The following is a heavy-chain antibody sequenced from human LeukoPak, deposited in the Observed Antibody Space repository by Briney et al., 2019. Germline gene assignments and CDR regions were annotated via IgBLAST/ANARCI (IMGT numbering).Heavy chain of an antibody. V-gene: IGHV3-7*01. J-gene: IGHJ1*01. CDR1: GFTFRRYW. CDR3: ATDQDHGYFRQ. CDR2: IKEDGSEK. Sequence: GGSLRLSCVASGFTFRRYWMTWVRQAPGKKPEWVANIKEDGSEKYYDDSVRGRFTISRDNAKNTLYLDMNSLRAEDSAVFYCATDQDHGYFRQWGQGTLVIVSS. D-gene: IGHD3-22*01.